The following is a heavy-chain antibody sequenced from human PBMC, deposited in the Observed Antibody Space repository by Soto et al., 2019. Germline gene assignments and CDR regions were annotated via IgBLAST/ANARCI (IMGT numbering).Heavy chain of an antibody. CDR3: TRQHLDVPVASAIDY. CDR1: GFTFSGST. Sequence: EVQLVESGGGLVQPGGSLKLSCAASGFTFSGSTIHWVRQTSGKGLEWVGRIPSKTNTYATAYAASVKGRFTISRDDSKNTAYLQMNNLKTEDTAVYYCTRQHLDVPVASAIDYWGQGTLVTVSS. CDR2: IPSKTNTYAT. V-gene: IGHV3-73*02. J-gene: IGHJ4*02. D-gene: IGHD6-19*01.